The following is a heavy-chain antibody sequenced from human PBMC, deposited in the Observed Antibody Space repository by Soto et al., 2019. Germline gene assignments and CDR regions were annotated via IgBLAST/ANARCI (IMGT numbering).Heavy chain of an antibody. D-gene: IGHD6-13*01. CDR1: GFSFGDYG. V-gene: IGHV3-20*04. J-gene: IGHJ4*02. CDR3: ARDYILSSSWYEIDY. Sequence: PGGSLRLSCAASGFSFGDYGMNWVRQAPGKGLEWVSGINWNGGSTSYADSVKGRFTISRDNAKKSLYLQMNSLRVEDTALYYCARDYILSSSWYEIDYWGQGTLVTVSS. CDR2: INWNGGST.